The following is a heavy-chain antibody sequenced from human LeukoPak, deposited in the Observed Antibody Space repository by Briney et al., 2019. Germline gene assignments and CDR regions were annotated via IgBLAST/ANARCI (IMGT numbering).Heavy chain of an antibody. J-gene: IGHJ4*02. CDR3: ARAVGPYSSSWPSGY. CDR1: GHTFTSYY. D-gene: IGHD6-13*01. CDR2: INPNSGGT. V-gene: IGHV1-2*02. Sequence: GASVKVSCKASGHTFTSYYMHWVRQAPGQGLEWMGWINPNSGGTNYAQKFQGRVTMTRDTSISTAYMELSRLRSDDTAVYYCARAVGPYSSSWPSGYWGQGTLVTVSS.